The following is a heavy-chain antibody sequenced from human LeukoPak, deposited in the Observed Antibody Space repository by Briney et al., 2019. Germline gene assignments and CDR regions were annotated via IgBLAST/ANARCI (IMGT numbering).Heavy chain of an antibody. CDR1: GDTVSSNLVT. D-gene: IGHD3-10*01. CDR3: ARVSGGVFVY. J-gene: IGHJ4*02. V-gene: IGHV6-1*01. Sequence: SQTLSLTCAISGDTVSSNLVTWNWIRQSSSRGLEWLGRTYYRSKWSNDYAVSLKSRITINPDTSKNQFSLQLNSVTPEDTAVYYCARVSGGVFVYWGQEILVTVSS. CDR2: TYYRSKWSN.